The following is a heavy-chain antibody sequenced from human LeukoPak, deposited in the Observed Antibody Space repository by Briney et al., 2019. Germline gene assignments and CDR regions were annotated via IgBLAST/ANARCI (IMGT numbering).Heavy chain of an antibody. CDR1: GFTFSDYY. CDR3: AGRRYNWNAIDY. V-gene: IGHV3-11*01. J-gene: IGHJ4*02. D-gene: IGHD1-20*01. Sequence: GGSLRLSCAASGFTFSDYYMSWIRQAPGKGLEWVSYISSSGSTIYYADSVKGRFTISRDNAKNSLYLQMNSLRAEDTAVYFCAGRRYNWNAIDYWGQGTLVTVSS. CDR2: ISSSGSTI.